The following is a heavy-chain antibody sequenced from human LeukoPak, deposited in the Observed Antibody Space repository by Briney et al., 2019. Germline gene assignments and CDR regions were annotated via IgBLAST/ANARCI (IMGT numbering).Heavy chain of an antibody. CDR1: GFTFSGSA. J-gene: IGHJ4*02. V-gene: IGHV3-73*01. D-gene: IGHD6-13*01. CDR2: IRSKANSYAT. CDR3: TSRSIAAVRNFDY. Sequence: GGSLRLSCSASGFTFSGSAMHWVRQASGKGLEWVGRIRSKANSYATAYAASVKGRFTISRDDSKNTAYLQMNSLKTEDTAVYYCTSRSIAAVRNFDYWGQGTLVTVSS.